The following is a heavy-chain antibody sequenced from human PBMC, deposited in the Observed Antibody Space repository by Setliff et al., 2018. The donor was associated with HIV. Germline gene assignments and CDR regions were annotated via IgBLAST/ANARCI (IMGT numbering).Heavy chain of an antibody. CDR1: GYSISSGSY. D-gene: IGHD4-17*01. CDR2: IYHSGTT. J-gene: IGHJ4*02. CDR3: ARVRQVSDYGDYDYYFDY. V-gene: IGHV4-38-2*01. Sequence: SETLSLTCAVSGYSISSGSYWAWIRQPPGKGLEWIGSIYHSGTTYYYPSLKSRVTISVDTSKNQFSLKLSSVTAADTAVYYCARVRQVSDYGDYDYYFDYWGQGALVTVSS.